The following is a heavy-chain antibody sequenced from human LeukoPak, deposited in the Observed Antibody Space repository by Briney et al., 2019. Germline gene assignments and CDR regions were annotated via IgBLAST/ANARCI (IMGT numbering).Heavy chain of an antibody. J-gene: IGHJ4*02. D-gene: IGHD6-13*01. CDR1: GFTFSSYA. CDR2: ISGSGGST. CDR3: AISGYSSSWYGY. V-gene: IGHV3-23*01. Sequence: GGSLRLSCAASGFTFSSYAMRWVRQAPGKGLEWVSAISGSGGSTYYADSVKGRFTISRDNSKNTLYLQMNSLRAEDTAVYYCAISGYSSSWYGYWGQGTLVTVSS.